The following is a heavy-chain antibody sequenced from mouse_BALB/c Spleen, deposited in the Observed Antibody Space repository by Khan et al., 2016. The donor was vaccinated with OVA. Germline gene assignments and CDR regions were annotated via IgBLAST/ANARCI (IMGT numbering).Heavy chain of an antibody. CDR3: TRHGYVAWFTY. V-gene: IGHV1S135*01. J-gene: IGHJ3*01. CDR1: GYAFTTYY. D-gene: IGHD2-2*01. CDR2: IDPFSGGT. Sequence: EVQLQQSGPELMKPGASVKISCKASGYAFTTYYIHWAMQSHGKSLEWIGYIDPFSGGTTYNQKFKGKATLTVDKSSSTAYIHLSNRTAEDSAVYYCTRHGYVAWFTYWGQGTLVTVSA.